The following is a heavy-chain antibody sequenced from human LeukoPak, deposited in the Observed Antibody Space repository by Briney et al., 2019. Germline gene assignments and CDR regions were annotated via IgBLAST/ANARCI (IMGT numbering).Heavy chain of an antibody. J-gene: IGHJ1*01. Sequence: PGGSLRLSCEASGFTFSDYSINWVRQAPGKGLEWVAHINPDGRDTYYVDSVKGRFTISRDNAQNSMYLQMNSLRVEDTAVYYCTSWGDTTAEYFQRWGQGTLVTVSS. D-gene: IGHD2-21*02. V-gene: IGHV3-7*01. CDR1: GFTFSDYS. CDR2: INPDGRDT. CDR3: TSWGDTTAEYFQR.